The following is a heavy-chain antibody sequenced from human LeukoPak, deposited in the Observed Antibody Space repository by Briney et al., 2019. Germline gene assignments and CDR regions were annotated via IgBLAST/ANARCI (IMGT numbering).Heavy chain of an antibody. V-gene: IGHV4-30-2*01. CDR2: IYHSGST. Sequence: SETLSLTCAVSGGSISSGGYSWSWIRQPPGKGLEWIGYIYHSGSTYYNPSLKSRVTISVDRSKNQSSLKLSSVTAADTAVYYCARAYYDFWSGIEDWGQGTLVTVSS. D-gene: IGHD3-3*01. J-gene: IGHJ4*02. CDR3: ARAYYDFWSGIED. CDR1: GGSISSGGYS.